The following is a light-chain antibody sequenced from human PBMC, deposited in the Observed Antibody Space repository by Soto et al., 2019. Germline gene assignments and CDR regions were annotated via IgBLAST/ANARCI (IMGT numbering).Light chain of an antibody. V-gene: IGLV2-14*01. J-gene: IGLJ3*02. CDR2: EVS. Sequence: QSALTQPASVSGSPGQSITISCTGTSSDVGGYNYVSWYQQHPGKAPKLMIYEVSNRPSGVSNRFSGSKSGNTASLTISGLQGEDEAAYYCSSYKSSSTWVFGGGTKVTVL. CDR1: SSDVGGYNY. CDR3: SSYKSSSTWV.